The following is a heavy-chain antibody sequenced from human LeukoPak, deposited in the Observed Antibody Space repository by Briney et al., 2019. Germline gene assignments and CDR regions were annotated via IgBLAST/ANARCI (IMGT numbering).Heavy chain of an antibody. J-gene: IGHJ5*02. Sequence: GGSLRLSCAASGFTVSSNYMSWVRQAPGKGLEWVSAIYSGGSTYYADSVKGRFTISRDNSNSTLFLQMNSLRAEDTAVYYCAREKYFTMGRGVTSFWFDPWGQGTLVTVSS. CDR2: IYSGGST. CDR3: AREKYFTMGRGVTSFWFDP. V-gene: IGHV3-66*01. D-gene: IGHD3-10*01. CDR1: GFTVSSNY.